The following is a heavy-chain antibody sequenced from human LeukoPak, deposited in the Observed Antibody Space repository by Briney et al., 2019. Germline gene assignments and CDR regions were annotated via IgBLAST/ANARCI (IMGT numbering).Heavy chain of an antibody. CDR1: GYSISSNNW. Sequence: SETLSLTCGVSGYSISSNNWWGWIRQPPGKGLEWIGYIHYSGSAYYNPSLKSRVTMSVDTSRNQISLKLNSVTAVDTAVYYCARVRMGSSSSPYYFDYWGQGTLVTVSS. CDR2: IHYSGSA. V-gene: IGHV4-28*03. CDR3: ARVRMGSSSSPYYFDY. J-gene: IGHJ4*02. D-gene: IGHD6-6*01.